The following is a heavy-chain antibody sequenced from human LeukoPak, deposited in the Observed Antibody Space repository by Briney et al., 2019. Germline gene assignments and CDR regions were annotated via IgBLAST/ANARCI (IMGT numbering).Heavy chain of an antibody. J-gene: IGHJ4*02. Sequence: GGSLRLSCAASGFTFNNYALHWVRQAPGKGLEWVAVISDDGSKKNYADPVKGRFTISRDNSKNTLYLQMNSLRVEDTAVYYCARDRYSSSRSYYFDYWGQGTLVTVSS. CDR3: ARDRYSSSRSYYFDY. D-gene: IGHD6-13*01. CDR1: GFTFNNYA. CDR2: ISDDGSKK. V-gene: IGHV3-30-3*01.